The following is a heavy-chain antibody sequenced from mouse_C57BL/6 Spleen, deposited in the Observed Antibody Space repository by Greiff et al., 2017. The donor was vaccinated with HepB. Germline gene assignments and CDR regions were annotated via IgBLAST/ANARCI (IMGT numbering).Heavy chain of an antibody. Sequence: QVQLQQSGAELVRPGASVTLSCKASGYTFTDYEMHWVKQTPVHGLEWIGAIDPETGGTAYNQKFKGKAILTADKSSSTAYMELRSLTSEDSAVYYCTRWNYSNSAWRFDVWGTGTTVTVSS. CDR3: TRWNYSNSAWRFDV. V-gene: IGHV1-15*01. D-gene: IGHD2-5*01. CDR1: GYTFTDYE. J-gene: IGHJ1*03. CDR2: IDPETGGT.